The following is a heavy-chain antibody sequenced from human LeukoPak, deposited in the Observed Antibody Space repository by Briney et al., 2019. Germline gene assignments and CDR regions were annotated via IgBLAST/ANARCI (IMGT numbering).Heavy chain of an antibody. J-gene: IGHJ4*02. D-gene: IGHD3-22*01. CDR3: ARVHNYYDSSGSFDY. CDR1: GYTFTSYY. V-gene: IGHV1-2*02. CDR2: INPISGGT. Sequence: ASVKVSYKASGYTFTSYYMHWVRQAPGQGLEWMGWINPISGGTNYAQKFQGSVTMTRDTSISTAYMELSRLRSDDTAVYYCARVHNYYDSSGSFDYWGQGTLVTVSS.